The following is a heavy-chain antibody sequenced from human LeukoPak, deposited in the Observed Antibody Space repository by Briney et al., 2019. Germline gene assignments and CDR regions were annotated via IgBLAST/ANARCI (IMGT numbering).Heavy chain of an antibody. CDR3: VKASEHYDS. J-gene: IGHJ4*02. V-gene: IGHV3-74*01. Sequence: GGSLRLSCAASGFTFRSYWMHWVRQAPGKGLVWVSRINSDGSNINYADSVKGRFTISRDNSKNTLYLQMSGLRAADTAVYYCVKASEHYDSWGQGTLVTVSS. CDR2: INSDGSNI. CDR1: GFTFRSYW. D-gene: IGHD1/OR15-1a*01.